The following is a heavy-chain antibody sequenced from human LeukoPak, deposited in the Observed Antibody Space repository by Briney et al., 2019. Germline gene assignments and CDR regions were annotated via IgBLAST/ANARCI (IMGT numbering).Heavy chain of an antibody. J-gene: IGHJ4*02. CDR2: MYYSGST. V-gene: IGHV4-39*07. CDR1: GGSISSTRYY. Sequence: SETLSLTCTVSGGSISSTRYYWGWIRQPPGKGLEWIGSMYYSGSTYYNPSLKSRVTISVDTSKNQFSLKLSSVTAADTAVYYCARDHGSSNWFYYWGQGTLVTVSS. D-gene: IGHD6-13*01. CDR3: ARDHGSSNWFYY.